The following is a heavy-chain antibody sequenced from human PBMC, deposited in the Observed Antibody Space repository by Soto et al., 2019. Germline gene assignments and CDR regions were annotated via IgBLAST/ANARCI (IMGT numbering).Heavy chain of an antibody. CDR2: IRAYNGDT. D-gene: IGHD3-10*01. Sequence: ASVKVSCXTSGYTFTAYDIYWVRQAPGQGLEWMGWIRAYNGDTNYAQKFQTRVTMTTDKSTDTAYMDLRSLTSDDTAIYYCARAGAAPYYYYGLDVWGQGTTVTVSS. CDR1: GYTFTAYD. V-gene: IGHV1-18*01. CDR3: ARAGAAPYYYYGLDV. J-gene: IGHJ6*02.